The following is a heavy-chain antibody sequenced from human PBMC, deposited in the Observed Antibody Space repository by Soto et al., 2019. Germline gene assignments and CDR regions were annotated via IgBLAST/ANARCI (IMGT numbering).Heavy chain of an antibody. V-gene: IGHV3-23*01. CDR1: GLTFSGYG. J-gene: IGHJ4*02. CDR2: ISGSGSTT. D-gene: IGHD4-4*01. Sequence: EVQLLESGGGLVQPGGSLRLSCAASGLTFSGYGMSWVRQAPGTGLEWVSAISGSGSTTYYADSVKGRFTISRDDSKNILFPQMNSLRAEDTAVYYFVTRSRGLQSSPPRLDSWGQGTLVTVSS. CDR3: VTRSRGLQSSPPRLDS.